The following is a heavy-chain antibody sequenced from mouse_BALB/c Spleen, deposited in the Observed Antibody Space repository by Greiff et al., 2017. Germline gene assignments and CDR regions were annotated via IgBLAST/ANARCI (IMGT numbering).Heavy chain of an antibody. V-gene: IGHV5-6*01. CDR3: ARGYYGSSYVGYFDV. CDR2: ISSGGSYT. CDR1: GFTFSSYG. J-gene: IGHJ1*01. D-gene: IGHD1-1*01. Sequence: EVKLMESGGDLVKPGGSLKLSCAASGFTFSSYGMSWVRQTPDKRLEWVATISSGGSYTYYPDSVKGRFTISRDNAKNTLYLQMSSLKSEDTAMYYCARGYYGSSYVGYFDVWGAGTTVTVSS.